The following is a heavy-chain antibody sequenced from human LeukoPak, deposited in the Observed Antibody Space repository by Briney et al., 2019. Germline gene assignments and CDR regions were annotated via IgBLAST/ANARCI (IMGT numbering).Heavy chain of an antibody. Sequence: GGSLRLSCAASGFIVSNNYISWVRQAPGKGLECVSVIYSDADTYYADSVKGRFIISRDNSKNTLYLQMNSLRAEDTAMYYCARGRSGVVTFRVDHGMDVWGQGTTVTVSS. D-gene: IGHD4-23*01. J-gene: IGHJ6*02. CDR1: GFIVSNNY. CDR3: ARGRSGVVTFRVDHGMDV. CDR2: IYSDADT. V-gene: IGHV3-53*01.